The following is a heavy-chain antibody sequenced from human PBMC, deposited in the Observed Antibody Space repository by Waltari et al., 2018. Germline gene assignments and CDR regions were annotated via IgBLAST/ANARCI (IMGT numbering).Heavy chain of an antibody. CDR2: IYYSGST. Sequence: QVQLQESGPGLVKPSETLSLTCTVSGGSISSHYWSWIRQPPGKGLEWIGYIYYSGSTNYNPSLKSRVTISVDTSKNQFSLKLSSVTAADTAVYYCARVGGDSSSWYYFDYWGQGTLVIVSS. CDR1: GGSISSHY. V-gene: IGHV4-59*11. CDR3: ARVGGDSSSWYYFDY. D-gene: IGHD6-13*01. J-gene: IGHJ4*02.